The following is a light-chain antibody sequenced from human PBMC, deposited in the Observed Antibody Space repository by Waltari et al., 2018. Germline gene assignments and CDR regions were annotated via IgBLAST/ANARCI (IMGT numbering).Light chain of an antibody. Sequence: DIQMTQSPSTLSASVGDRVAITCRASQSVNSWLAWYQQKPGKAPKFLIYKASILESGVPSRCSGSGSGTEFTLTISNLQPDEFATYYCKQYNRYSTFGQGTKVELK. J-gene: IGKJ1*01. V-gene: IGKV1-5*03. CDR2: KAS. CDR1: QSVNSW. CDR3: KQYNRYST.